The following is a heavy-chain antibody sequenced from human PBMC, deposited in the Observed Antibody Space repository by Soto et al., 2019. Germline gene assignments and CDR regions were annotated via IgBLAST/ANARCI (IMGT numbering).Heavy chain of an antibody. Sequence: SETLSLTCTVSGGSINSSSYYCGWIRQPPGKGLEWIGSIYYSGSTYYNPSLKSRVTISVDTSKNQFSLKLSSVTAADTAVYYCARRYSSSPRYYYYYMDVWGKGTTVTVSS. CDR3: ARRYSSSPRYYYYYMDV. V-gene: IGHV4-39*01. J-gene: IGHJ6*03. D-gene: IGHD6-6*01. CDR1: GGSINSSSYY. CDR2: IYYSGST.